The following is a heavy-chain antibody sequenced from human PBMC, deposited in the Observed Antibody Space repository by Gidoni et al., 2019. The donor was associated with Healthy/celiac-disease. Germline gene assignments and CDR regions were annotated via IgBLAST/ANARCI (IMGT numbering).Heavy chain of an antibody. CDR1: GYTFTSYD. CDR2: MNPNSGNT. J-gene: IGHJ4*02. CDR3: ARSLVVPDSFDY. V-gene: IGHV1-8*01. D-gene: IGHD2-2*01. Sequence: QVQLVQSGAEVQKPGASVTVSCKASGYTFTSYDINWVRQATGQGLEWMGWMNPNSGNTGYAQKFQGRVTMTRNTSISTAYMELSSLRSEDTAVYYCARSLVVPDSFDYWGQGTLVTVSS.